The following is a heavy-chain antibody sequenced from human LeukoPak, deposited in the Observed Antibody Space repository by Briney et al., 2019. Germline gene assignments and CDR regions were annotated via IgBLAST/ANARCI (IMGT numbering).Heavy chain of an antibody. CDR2: IYYSGSA. J-gene: IGHJ6*03. CDR1: GGSITPYY. V-gene: IGHV4-59*01. CDR3: ARVGSDSRDFYYMDV. Sequence: SETLSLTCTVSGGSITPYYWSWIRQPPGKGLEWVGFIYYSGSANYNPSLKSRVTMSVDTSKTQFSLRLNSMTAADTAVYYCARVGSDSRDFYYMDVWGKGTMVTVSS. D-gene: IGHD3-22*01.